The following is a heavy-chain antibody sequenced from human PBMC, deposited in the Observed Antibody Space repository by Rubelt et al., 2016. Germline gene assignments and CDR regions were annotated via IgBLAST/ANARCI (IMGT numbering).Heavy chain of an antibody. CDR2: INHSGST. V-gene: IGHV4-34*01. CDR1: GGSFTDYY. Sequence: QVQLQQWGAGLLKPSETLSLTCAVYGGSFTDYYWTWIRQPPGKGLEWIGEINHSGSTNYNPSLQSRVTISVDTSKNQFSLNLRAVTAADSAIYNCATRRSALGSFEFWGQGIVVTVSS. D-gene: IGHD3-10*01. J-gene: IGHJ4*02. CDR3: ATRRSALGSFEF.